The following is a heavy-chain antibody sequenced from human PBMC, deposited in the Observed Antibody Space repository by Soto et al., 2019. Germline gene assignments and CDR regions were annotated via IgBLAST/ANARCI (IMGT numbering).Heavy chain of an antibody. CDR3: ARDPFGQTYPVVYDY. Sequence: QVQLVESGGGVVQPERSLRLSCVASGFTFSRYGMHWVRQTPGKGLEWVAVISDNGSDKYYGDSVKGRFTISRDNSKNTLDLQMNSLRAEDTAVYFCARDPFGQTYPVVYDYWGQGTLVTVSS. J-gene: IGHJ4*02. CDR2: ISDNGSDK. V-gene: IGHV3-30*03. D-gene: IGHD3-3*01. CDR1: GFTFSRYG.